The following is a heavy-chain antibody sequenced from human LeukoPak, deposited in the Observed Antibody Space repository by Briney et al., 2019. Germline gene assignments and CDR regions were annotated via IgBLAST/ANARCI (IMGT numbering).Heavy chain of an antibody. CDR1: GYTFTGYY. J-gene: IGHJ4*02. CDR3: ARGGVVPAAYYYFDY. CDR2: INPNSGGT. D-gene: IGHD2-2*01. V-gene: IGHV1-2*04. Sequence: ASVKVSCESSGYTFTGYYMHWVRQAPGQGLEWMGWINPNSGGTNYAQKFQGWVTMTRDTSISTAYMELSRLRSDDTAVYYCARGGVVPAAYYYFDYWGQGTLVTVSS.